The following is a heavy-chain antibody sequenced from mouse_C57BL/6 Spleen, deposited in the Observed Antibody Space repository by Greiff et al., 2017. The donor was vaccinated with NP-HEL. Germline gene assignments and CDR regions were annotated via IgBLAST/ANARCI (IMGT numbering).Heavy chain of an antibody. CDR2: INPSSGYT. V-gene: IGHV1-4*01. CDR1: GYTFTSYT. CDR3: ARGNYYGSSDLYFDV. D-gene: IGHD1-1*01. Sequence: QVQLQQSGAELARPGASVKMSCKASGYTFTSYTMHWVKQRPGQGLEWIGYINPSSGYTKYNQKLKDKATLTAAKSSSTAYMQLSSLTSEDSAVYYCARGNYYGSSDLYFDVWGTGTTVTVSS. J-gene: IGHJ1*03.